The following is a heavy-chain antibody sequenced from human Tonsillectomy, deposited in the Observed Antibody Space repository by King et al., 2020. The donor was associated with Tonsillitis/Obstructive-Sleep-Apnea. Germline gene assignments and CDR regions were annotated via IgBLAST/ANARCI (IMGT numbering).Heavy chain of an antibody. J-gene: IGHJ6*02. V-gene: IGHV2-26*01. Sequence: QVTLKESGPVLVKPTETLTLTCTVSGFSLSNARMGVSWIRQPPGKALEWLAHIFSNDETSYSTSLKTRLTISKDTSKSQVVLTMTNMDPVDTATYYCERVWETSSPRNYYYYGMDVWGQGTTVTVSS. CDR1: GFSLSNARMG. CDR3: ERVWETSSPRNYYYYGMDV. D-gene: IGHD1-26*01. CDR2: IFSNDET.